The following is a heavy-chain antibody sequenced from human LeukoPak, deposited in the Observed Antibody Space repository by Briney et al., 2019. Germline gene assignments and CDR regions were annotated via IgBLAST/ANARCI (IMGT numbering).Heavy chain of an antibody. CDR3: ARSDYYDY. CDR1: GGTFSSYA. V-gene: IGHV1-69*04. CDR2: IIPILGIA. D-gene: IGHD3-3*01. J-gene: IGHJ4*02. Sequence: ASVKVSCKASGGTFSSYAISWVRQAPGQGLEGMGRIIPILGIANYAQKFQGRVTITADKSTSTAYMELSSLRSEDTAVYYRARSDYYDYWGQGTLVTVSS.